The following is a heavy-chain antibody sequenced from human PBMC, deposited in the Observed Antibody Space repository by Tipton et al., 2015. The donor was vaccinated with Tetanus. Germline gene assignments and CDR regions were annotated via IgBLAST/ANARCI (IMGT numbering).Heavy chain of an antibody. CDR3: ARGYNGYDILTAYPHYFDS. D-gene: IGHD3-9*01. J-gene: IGHJ4*02. CDR1: GDSISSSHYY. V-gene: IGHV4-61*05. Sequence: TLSLTCTVSGDSISSSHYYWGWIRQPPGKGLEWIGYIYHSGSTNYNSSLKSRVTISVDTSKNQFSLKLSSVTAADTAVYYCARGYNGYDILTAYPHYFDSWGQGTLVTVSS. CDR2: IYHSGST.